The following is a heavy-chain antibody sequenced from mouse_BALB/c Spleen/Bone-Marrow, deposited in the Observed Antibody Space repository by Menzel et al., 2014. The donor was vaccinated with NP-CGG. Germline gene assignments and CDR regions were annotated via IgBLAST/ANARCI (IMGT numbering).Heavy chain of an antibody. Sequence: EVQLQQSGPDLVKPSQSLSLTCTVTGYSITSGYSWHWIRQFPGNKLEWMGYIHYSGSTNYNSSLKSRISITRDTSKNQFFLQLNSVTTEDTATYYCTRRGYGNWGYYAMDYWGQGTSVTVSS. CDR3: TRRGYGNWGYYAMDY. V-gene: IGHV3-1*02. CDR2: IHYSGST. D-gene: IGHD2-1*01. CDR1: GYSITSGYS. J-gene: IGHJ4*01.